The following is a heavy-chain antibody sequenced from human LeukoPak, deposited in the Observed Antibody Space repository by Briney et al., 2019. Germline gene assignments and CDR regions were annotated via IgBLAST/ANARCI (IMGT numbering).Heavy chain of an antibody. CDR2: INWNGGST. J-gene: IGHJ6*03. V-gene: IGHV3-20*04. D-gene: IGHD3-3*01. CDR1: GFTFDDYG. CDR3: ARVGSRPLYDFGTKHYYYMGF. Sequence: PGGSLRLSCAASGFTFDDYGMSWVRQAPGKGLEWVSGINWNGGSTGYADSVKGRFTISRDNAKNSLYLQMNSLRAEDTALYYCARVGSRPLYDFGTKHYYYMGFWGKGTTVTVSS.